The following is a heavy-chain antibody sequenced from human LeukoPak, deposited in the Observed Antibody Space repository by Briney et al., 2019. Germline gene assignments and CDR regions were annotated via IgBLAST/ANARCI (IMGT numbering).Heavy chain of an antibody. J-gene: IGHJ4*02. CDR2: INPNSGDT. Sequence: ASVKVSCKASGYIFTGCYMHWVRQAPGQGLEWMGWINPNSGDTNYAQKFQGRVTMTRDTSISTAYMELSRLRSDDTAVYYCARASPTFGKFDYWGQGTLVTVSS. CDR1: GYIFTGCY. CDR3: ARASPTFGKFDY. D-gene: IGHD3-10*02. V-gene: IGHV1-2*02.